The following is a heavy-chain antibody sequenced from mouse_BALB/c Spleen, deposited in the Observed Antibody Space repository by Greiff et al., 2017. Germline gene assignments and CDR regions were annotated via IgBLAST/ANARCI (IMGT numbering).Heavy chain of an antibody. CDR3: ALGRISTTGAMDY. V-gene: IGHV5-4*02. CDR2: ISDGGSYT. D-gene: IGHD1-1*01. J-gene: IGHJ4*01. CDR1: GFTFSDYY. Sequence: EVHLVESGGGLVKPGGSLKLSCAASGFTFSDYYMYWVRQTPDKRLESVATISDGGSYTYYPDSVKGRFTISRDKAKNNLYLQMSSLQSEDTAMYYSALGRISTTGAMDYWGQGTSVTVSS.